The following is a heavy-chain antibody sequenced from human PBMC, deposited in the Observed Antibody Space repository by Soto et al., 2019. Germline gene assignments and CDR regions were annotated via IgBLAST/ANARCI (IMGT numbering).Heavy chain of an antibody. J-gene: IGHJ4*02. CDR1: GYTFTSYG. D-gene: IGHD2-2*01. CDR3: ASHCSSTSCYGRAGGY. Sequence: QVQLVQSGAEVKKPGASVKVSCKASGYTFTSYGISWVRQAPGQGLEWMGWISAYNGNTNYAQKLQGRVTMTTDTSTSTAYMELRGLRSDDTAVYYCASHCSSTSCYGRAGGYWGQGTLVTVSS. V-gene: IGHV1-18*01. CDR2: ISAYNGNT.